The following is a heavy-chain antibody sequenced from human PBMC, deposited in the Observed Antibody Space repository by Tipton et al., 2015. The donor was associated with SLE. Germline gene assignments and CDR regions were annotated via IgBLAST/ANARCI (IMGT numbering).Heavy chain of an antibody. D-gene: IGHD4-23*01. J-gene: IGHJ3*02. V-gene: IGHV3-15*01. CDR2: TKSKTDGGTT. CDR3: TTTGLRWPMTAFDI. CDR1: GFTFDDYA. Sequence: SLRLSCAVSGFTFDDYAMHWVRQAPGKGLEWVGRTKSKTDGGTTDYAAPVKGRFSISRDDAKDTLYLQMNSLKTEDTAVYYCTTTGLRWPMTAFDIWGQGTMVTVSS.